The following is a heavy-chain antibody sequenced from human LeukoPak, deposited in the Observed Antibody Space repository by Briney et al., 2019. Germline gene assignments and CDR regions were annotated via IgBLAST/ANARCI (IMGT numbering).Heavy chain of an antibody. CDR2: ISGSGGST. V-gene: IGHV3-23*01. D-gene: IGHD6-19*01. J-gene: IGHJ4*02. Sequence: PSETLSLTCAVYGGSFSGYYWSWIRQPPGKGLEWVSAISGSGGSTYYADSVKGRFTISRDNSKNTLYLQMNSLRAEDTAVYYCAKEQKGPWLVSFDYWGQGTLVTVSS. CDR1: GGSFSGYY. CDR3: AKEQKGPWLVSFDY.